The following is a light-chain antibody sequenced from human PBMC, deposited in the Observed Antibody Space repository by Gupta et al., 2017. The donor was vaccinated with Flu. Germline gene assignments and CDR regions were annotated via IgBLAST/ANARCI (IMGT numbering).Light chain of an antibody. CDR3: EAWDESRNGHAV. V-gene: IGLV1-44*01. CDR1: SSNVGSNT. J-gene: IGLJ2*01. Sequence: QSVLTQPPSASGTPGQRVTISCSGSSSNVGSNTVTWYQQLPGTAPNLLLYNNNQRPSGVPARVSASKSGASASLAISGLPSEEEAAYYCEAWDESRNGHAVFGGGTKLTVL. CDR2: NNN.